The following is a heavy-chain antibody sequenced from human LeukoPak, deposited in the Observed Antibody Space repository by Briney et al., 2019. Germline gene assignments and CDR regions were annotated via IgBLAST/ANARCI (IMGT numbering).Heavy chain of an antibody. Sequence: SETLSLTCTVSGGSISSYYWSWIRQPPGKGLEWIGYIYYSGSTNYNPSLKSRVTMSVDTSKNQFSLKLSSVTAADTAVYYCARGPSGDFWSGYYFSAFDIWGQGTMVTVSS. J-gene: IGHJ3*02. CDR3: ARGPSGDFWSGYYFSAFDI. CDR1: GGSISSYY. V-gene: IGHV4-59*12. CDR2: IYYSGST. D-gene: IGHD3-3*01.